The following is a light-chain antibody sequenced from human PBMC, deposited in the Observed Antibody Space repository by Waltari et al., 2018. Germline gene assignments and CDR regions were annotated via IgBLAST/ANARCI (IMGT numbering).Light chain of an antibody. CDR3: STWEVRLTGWV. V-gene: IGLV1-44*01. J-gene: IGLJ3*02. CDR1: RSNIGASA. CDR2: SNN. Sequence: QSVLTQPPSRSGTPGQKVTISCSGSRSNIGASAVNRYQHLPGTPPKTLLYSNNQRPSGVPDRFSGSKSGTSASLAISGLQSEDEALYSCSTWEVRLTGWVFGGGTKLTVL.